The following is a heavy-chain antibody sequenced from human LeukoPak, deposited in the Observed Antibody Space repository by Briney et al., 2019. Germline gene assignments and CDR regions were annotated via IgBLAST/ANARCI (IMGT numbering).Heavy chain of an antibody. J-gene: IGHJ5*02. CDR2: ISSSGSTI. V-gene: IGHV3-11*01. CDR3: ARDYSAMVTWFDP. D-gene: IGHD5-18*01. Sequence: GGSLRLSCAASGFTFSDYYMSWIRQAPGKGLEWVSYISSSGSTIYYADSVKGRFTISRDNAKNSLYLQMNSLRAEDTAVYYCARDYSAMVTWFDPWGQGTLVTVSS. CDR1: GFTFSDYY.